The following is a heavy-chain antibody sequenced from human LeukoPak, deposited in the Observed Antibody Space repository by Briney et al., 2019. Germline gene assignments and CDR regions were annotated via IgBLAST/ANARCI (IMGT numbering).Heavy chain of an antibody. Sequence: PSETLSLTCTVSGGSISSSSYYWGWIRQPPGKGLEWIGSIYYSGSTYYNPSLKSRVTISVDTSKNQFSLKLSSVTAADTAVYYCARVLYYYDSSGYPFDYWGQGTLVTVSS. J-gene: IGHJ4*02. CDR3: ARVLYYYDSSGYPFDY. D-gene: IGHD3-22*01. V-gene: IGHV4-39*07. CDR1: GGSISSSSYY. CDR2: IYYSGST.